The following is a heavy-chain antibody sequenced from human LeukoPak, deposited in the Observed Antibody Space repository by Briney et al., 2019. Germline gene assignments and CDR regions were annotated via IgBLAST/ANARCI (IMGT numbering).Heavy chain of an antibody. CDR2: MYYSGST. D-gene: IGHD2-2*02. CDR1: GGSINNYY. V-gene: IGHV4-39*01. CDR3: YTTSGGRPH. J-gene: IGHJ4*02. Sequence: KPSETLSLTCSVSGGSINNYYWGWIRQPPGKGLEWIGSMYYSGSTNYNPSVKSRVTISADTSRNQFSLNLSSVTAADTAVYYCYTTSGGRPHWGQGTLVTVSS.